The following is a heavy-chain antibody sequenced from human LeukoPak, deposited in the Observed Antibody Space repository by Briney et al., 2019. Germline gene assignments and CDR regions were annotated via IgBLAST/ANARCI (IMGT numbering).Heavy chain of an antibody. V-gene: IGHV3-30*01. CDR1: GFTFSSYA. J-gene: IGHJ6*03. CDR3: ARAYHPYYDFWSGYLTAHYYYMDV. D-gene: IGHD3-3*01. CDR2: ISYDGSNK. Sequence: RRSLRLSCAASGFTFSSYAMHWVRQAPGKGVEWVAVISYDGSNKYYADSVKGRFTISRDNSKNTLYLQMTSLRAEDTAVYYCARAYHPYYDFWSGYLTAHYYYMDVWGKGTTVTVSS.